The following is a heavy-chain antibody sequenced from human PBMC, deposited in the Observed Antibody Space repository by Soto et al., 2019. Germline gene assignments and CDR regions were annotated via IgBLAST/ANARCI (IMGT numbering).Heavy chain of an antibody. CDR3: AADRGGSPVDY. CDR2: TYYRSRWYY. V-gene: IGHV6-1*01. CDR1: ADSVPSNIAA. Sequence: SQTLSLTCAISADSVPSNIAAWNWIRQSPSRGLEWLGRTYYRSRWYYESAPSVRGRITVNPDTSKNQFSLQLDSVTPVDTAVYYCAADRGGSPVDYWGQGSLVTVSS. D-gene: IGHD3-10*01. J-gene: IGHJ4*02.